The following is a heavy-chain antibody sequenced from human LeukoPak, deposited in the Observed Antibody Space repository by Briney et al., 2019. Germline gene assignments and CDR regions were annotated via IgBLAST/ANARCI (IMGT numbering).Heavy chain of an antibody. J-gene: IGHJ4*02. D-gene: IGHD6-19*01. V-gene: IGHV3-30*04. Sequence: GRSLRLSCVVSGFTFSSYAMHWVRQAPGKGLEWVAVISYDGSNKYYADSVKGRFTISRDNSQNTLYLQMNSLRAGDTAVYYCARALSGWYLCQFDYRGQGTLVTVSS. CDR3: ARALSGWYLCQFDY. CDR2: ISYDGSNK. CDR1: GFTFSSYA.